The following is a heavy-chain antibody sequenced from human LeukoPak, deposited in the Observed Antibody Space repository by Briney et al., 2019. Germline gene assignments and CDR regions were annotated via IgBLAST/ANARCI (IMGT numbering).Heavy chain of an antibody. CDR1: GSSFTSYW. Sequence: GVSLQISFKGSGSSFTSYWIGWVRLLPGKGLGWMGIIYPGDSDTSYSPSFQGQVTISADKSISTAYLQWSSLKASDTAMYYCARVDPGVGAASGGAFDIWGQGTMVTVSS. CDR3: ARVDPGVGAASGGAFDI. J-gene: IGHJ3*02. D-gene: IGHD1-26*01. V-gene: IGHV5-51*01. CDR2: IYPGDSDT.